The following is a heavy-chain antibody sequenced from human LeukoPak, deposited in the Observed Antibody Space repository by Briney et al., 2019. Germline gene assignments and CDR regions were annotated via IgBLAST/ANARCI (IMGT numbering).Heavy chain of an antibody. CDR1: RFTVSSYE. V-gene: IGHV3-48*03. D-gene: IGHD3-3*01. J-gene: IGHJ4*02. CDR2: ISSSGSTK. Sequence: GGSLRLSCAASRFTVSSYEMNWVRQAPGKGLEWVSYISSSGSTKYYADSVKGRFTISRDNAKNSLYLQMNSLRAEDTAVYYCARERDGWSGVPFDYWGQGTLVTVSS. CDR3: ARERDGWSGVPFDY.